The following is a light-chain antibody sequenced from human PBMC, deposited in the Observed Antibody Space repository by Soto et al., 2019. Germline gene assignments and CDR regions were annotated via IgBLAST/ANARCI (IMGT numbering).Light chain of an antibody. J-gene: IGLJ3*02. V-gene: IGLV1-44*01. Sequence: QSVLTQPPSASGTPGQRVTISCSGSSSNIGSNTVNWYQQLPGTAPKLLIYSNNQRPSGVPDRFSGSKSGTSASLTITGLQSDDEADYYCAAWDDSLNGRGVFGGGTKLTVL. CDR2: SNN. CDR3: AAWDDSLNGRGV. CDR1: SSNIGSNT.